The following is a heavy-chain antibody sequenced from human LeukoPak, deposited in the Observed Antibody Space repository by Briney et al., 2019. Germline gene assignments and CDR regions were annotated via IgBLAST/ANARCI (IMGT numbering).Heavy chain of an antibody. CDR3: VSRDSSGYHGFDY. Sequence: ASVKVSCKASGGTFTSYAISWVRQAPGQGLEWMGGIIPIFGTANYAQEFQGRVTITTDESTSTAYMELSSLRSEDTAVYYCVSRDSSGYHGFDYWGQGTLATVSS. CDR1: GGTFTSYA. V-gene: IGHV1-69*05. D-gene: IGHD3-22*01. J-gene: IGHJ4*02. CDR2: IIPIFGTA.